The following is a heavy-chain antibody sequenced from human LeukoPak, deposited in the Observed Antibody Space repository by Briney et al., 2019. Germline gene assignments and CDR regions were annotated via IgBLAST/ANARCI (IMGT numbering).Heavy chain of an antibody. J-gene: IGHJ4*02. Sequence: SETLSLTCTVSGGSISSYYWSWIRQPPGKGLEWIGYIYYSGSTNYNPSLKSRVTISVDTSKNQFSLKLSSVTAADTAVYYCARNPDDILTGYDDGGFDYWGQGTLVTVSS. D-gene: IGHD3-9*01. CDR1: GGSISSYY. V-gene: IGHV4-59*01. CDR2: IYYSGST. CDR3: ARNPDDILTGYDDGGFDY.